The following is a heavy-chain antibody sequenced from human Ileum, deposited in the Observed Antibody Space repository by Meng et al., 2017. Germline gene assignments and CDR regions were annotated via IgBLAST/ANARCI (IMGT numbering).Heavy chain of an antibody. CDR3: ARFYGSGTFEVHDY. Sequence: QVQLQESGPGLGRPSETLSPTCNVSGGSVSSASYYWSWIRQPPGKGLEWIGLIHYSGSRNYNPSLKSRVTMSVDTSKNQVSLRLTSVTAADTAVYYYARFYGSGTFEVHDYWGQGTLVTVSS. V-gene: IGHV4-61*01. D-gene: IGHD3-10*01. CDR1: GGSVSSASYY. J-gene: IGHJ4*02. CDR2: IHYSGSR.